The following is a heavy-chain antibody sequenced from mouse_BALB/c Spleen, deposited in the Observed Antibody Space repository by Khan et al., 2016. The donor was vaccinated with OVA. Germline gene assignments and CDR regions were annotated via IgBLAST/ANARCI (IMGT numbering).Heavy chain of an antibody. CDR3: ARRGLRWDFDY. D-gene: IGHD1-1*01. CDR1: GYTFINYW. J-gene: IGHJ2*01. Sequence: QVQLQQSGAELAKPGASVKMSCKASGYTFINYWILWVKLRPGQGLEWIGYINPSTGYSEYNQNFKDKATLTADKSSSTAYMQLSSLTSEDSAVYYCARRGLRWDFDYWGQGTTLTVSS. CDR2: INPSTGYS. V-gene: IGHV1-7*01.